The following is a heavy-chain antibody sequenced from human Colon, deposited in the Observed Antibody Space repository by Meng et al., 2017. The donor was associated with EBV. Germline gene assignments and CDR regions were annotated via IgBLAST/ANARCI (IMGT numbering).Heavy chain of an antibody. CDR3: ARVGWRQWSFDL. CDR1: GGSRRMVVYY. D-gene: IGHD5-18*01. V-gene: IGHV4-30-4*01. CDR2: IYYSGST. Sequence: CRGLVKPSQTRSLTVPFSGGSRRMVVYYWGWIRQPPGKGLELIGHIYYSGSTSYNPSLKSRVTISVDTSNNQFSLKLSSVTAADTAVYYCARVGWRQWSFDLWGRGTLVTVSS. J-gene: IGHJ2*01.